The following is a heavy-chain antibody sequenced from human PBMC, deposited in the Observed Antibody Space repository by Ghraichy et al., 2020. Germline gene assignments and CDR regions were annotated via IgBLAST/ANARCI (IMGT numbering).Heavy chain of an antibody. J-gene: IGHJ6*02. CDR1: GFTFSSYA. CDR2: MSASGGST. V-gene: IGHV3-23*01. Sequence: GGSLRLSCEASGFTFSSYAMTWVRQALGMGLEWVSSMSASGGSTYYADSVKGRFTISRDNSKNTLCLQMNSLRAEDTAIYYCAKHVRNYYYYYGLDVWGQGTTVTVSS. CDR3: AKHVRNYYYYYGLDV. D-gene: IGHD3-16*01.